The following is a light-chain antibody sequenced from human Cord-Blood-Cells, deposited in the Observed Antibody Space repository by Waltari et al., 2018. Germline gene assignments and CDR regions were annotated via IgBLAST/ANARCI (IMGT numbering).Light chain of an antibody. CDR2: EGS. CDR3: CSYAGSSTWV. V-gene: IGLV2-23*01. CDR1: SSDVGSYNL. J-gene: IGLJ3*02. Sequence: QSALTQPASVSGSPGPSITIPCTGTSSDVGSYNLVSWYQQHPGKAPKLMIYEGSKRPSGVSNRFSGSKSGNTAYLTISGLQAEDEADYYCCSYAGSSTWVFGGGTKLTVL.